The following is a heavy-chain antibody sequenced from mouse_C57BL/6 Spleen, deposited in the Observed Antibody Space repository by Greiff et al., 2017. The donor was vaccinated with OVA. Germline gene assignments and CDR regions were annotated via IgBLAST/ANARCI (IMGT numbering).Heavy chain of an antibody. CDR1: GYAFSSSW. J-gene: IGHJ2*01. Sequence: VKLMESGPELVKPGASVKISCKASGYAFSSSWMNWVKQRPGKGLEWIGRIYPGDGDTNYNGKFKGKATLTADKSSSTAYMQLSSLTSEDSAVYFCARESYYGSSYFDYWGQGTTLTVSS. CDR2: IYPGDGDT. V-gene: IGHV1-82*01. CDR3: ARESYYGSSYFDY. D-gene: IGHD1-1*01.